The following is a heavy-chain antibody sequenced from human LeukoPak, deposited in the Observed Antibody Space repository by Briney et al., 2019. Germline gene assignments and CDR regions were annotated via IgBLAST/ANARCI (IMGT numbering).Heavy chain of an antibody. CDR2: INHSGST. D-gene: IGHD3-3*01. J-gene: IGHJ3*02. CDR1: GGSFSGYY. Sequence: PSETLSLTCAVYGGSFSGYYWSWIRQPPGKGLEWIGEINHSGSTNYNPSLKSRVTISVDTSKNQFSLKLSSVTAADTAVYYCAGAVWVRFLEWSAFDIWGQGTMVTVSS. CDR3: AGAVWVRFLEWSAFDI. V-gene: IGHV4-34*01.